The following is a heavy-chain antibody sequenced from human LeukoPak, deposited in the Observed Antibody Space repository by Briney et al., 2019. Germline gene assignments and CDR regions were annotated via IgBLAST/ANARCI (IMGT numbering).Heavy chain of an antibody. Sequence: GILRLSCAASGFTFSGYAMKWARQAPGKGLEWVSSISGGRSYIYYADSVKGRFTISRDNAKNSLYLQMNSLRAEDTAVYYCARVIGGATPYYFDYWGQGTLVTVSS. V-gene: IGHV3-21*01. CDR2: ISGGRSYI. D-gene: IGHD1-26*01. J-gene: IGHJ4*02. CDR3: ARVIGGATPYYFDY. CDR1: GFTFSGYA.